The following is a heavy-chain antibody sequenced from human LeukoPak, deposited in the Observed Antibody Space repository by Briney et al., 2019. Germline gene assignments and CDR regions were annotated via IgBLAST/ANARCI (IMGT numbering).Heavy chain of an antibody. CDR2: INHSGST. J-gene: IGHJ4*02. CDR1: GGSFSGYY. Sequence: TSETLSLTCAVYGGSFSGYYWSWIRQPPGKGLEWIGEINHSGSTNYNPSLKSRVTISVDTSKNQFSLKLSSVTAADTAVYYCARGLPTIWGSYRYFFDYWGQGTLVTVSS. D-gene: IGHD3-16*02. CDR3: ARGLPTIWGSYRYFFDY. V-gene: IGHV4-34*01.